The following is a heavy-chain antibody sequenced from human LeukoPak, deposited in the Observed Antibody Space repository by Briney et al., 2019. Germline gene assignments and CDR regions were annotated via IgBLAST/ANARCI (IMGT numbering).Heavy chain of an antibody. Sequence: GGSLRLSCAASGFTFSNYAMSWVRQAPGKGLEWVSAISGNGGGTYYAGSVKGRFTISRDNSKNTLYLQMNSLRAEDTAVYYCAKGTKVIVVDNYFDYWGQGTLVTVSS. J-gene: IGHJ4*02. CDR1: GFTFSNYA. V-gene: IGHV3-23*01. CDR3: AKGTKVIVVDNYFDY. CDR2: ISGNGGGT. D-gene: IGHD2-15*01.